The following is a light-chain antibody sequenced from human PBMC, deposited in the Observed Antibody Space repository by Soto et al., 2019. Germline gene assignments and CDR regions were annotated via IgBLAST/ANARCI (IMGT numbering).Light chain of an antibody. J-gene: IGLJ2*01. CDR2: DVN. CDR3: ASYTRTTTLV. CDR1: NNDIGGYTY. V-gene: IGLV2-14*03. Sequence: QSVLTQPPSASGSPGQSVTISCTGTNNDIGGYTYVSWYQQLPGKAPKLMIYDVNNRPSGISYRFSGSKSGNTASLTISGLQAEDEADYYCASYTRTTTLVFGGGTKLTVL.